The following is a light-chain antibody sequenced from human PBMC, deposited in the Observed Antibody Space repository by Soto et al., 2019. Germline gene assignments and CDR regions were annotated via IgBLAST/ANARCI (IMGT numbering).Light chain of an antibody. CDR1: RSDNGASNS. V-gene: IGLV2-14*01. CDR2: EAT. Sequence: QSALTQHASVSGSPGQSITISCAGTRSDNGASNSVSWYQHLPGRSPTLIIYEATNRPSGVSERFSGSKAGDTASLTISGLQADDEAEYFCISYKTDDTFVFGSGTKVTVL. CDR3: ISYKTDDTFV. J-gene: IGLJ1*01.